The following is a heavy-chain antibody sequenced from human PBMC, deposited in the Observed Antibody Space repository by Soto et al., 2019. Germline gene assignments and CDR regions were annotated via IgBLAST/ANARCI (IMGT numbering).Heavy chain of an antibody. D-gene: IGHD2-15*01. Sequence: QVQLVESGGGVVQPGRSLRLSCAASGFTFKSNAMHWVRQAPGKGLEWVAVISYDGSNKHYTDSVKGRFTISRDNSKNTLYLQMNGLRPEDTSVYYCTSSSVSDIVVVAAASELDYWGQGTLGTGSS. V-gene: IGHV3-30*04. J-gene: IGHJ4*02. CDR3: TSSSVSDIVVVAAASELDY. CDR2: ISYDGSNK. CDR1: GFTFKSNA.